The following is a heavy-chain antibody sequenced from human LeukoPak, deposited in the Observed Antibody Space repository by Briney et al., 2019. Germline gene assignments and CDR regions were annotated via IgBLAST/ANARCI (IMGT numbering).Heavy chain of an antibody. CDR3: GRMVTVKAPFDY. Sequence: SGPALVKPTQTLTLTCTFSGFSLSTSGMCVSWIRQPPGMALEWLARIDWDDAKFYSTSLKTRLTISKDTSKTQVVLTMTNMDPVDTATYYCGRMVTVKAPFDYWGQGTLVTVSS. D-gene: IGHD4-11*01. J-gene: IGHJ4*02. CDR1: GFSLSTSGMC. V-gene: IGHV2-70*17. CDR2: IDWDDAK.